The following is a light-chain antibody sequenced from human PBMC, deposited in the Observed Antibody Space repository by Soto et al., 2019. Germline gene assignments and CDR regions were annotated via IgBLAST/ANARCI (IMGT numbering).Light chain of an antibody. V-gene: IGLV2-23*01. CDR3: YSYAGTSTWV. CDR1: NNDVGNYKL. CDR2: EGT. J-gene: IGLJ3*02. Sequence: QSALTQSASVSESPGQSITISCTGTNNDVGNYKLVSWFQHHLGKAPKLIIYEGTKRPSGVSNRFSASQSGNTASLTISGLQAEDEADYYCYSYAGTSTWVFGGGTKVTVL.